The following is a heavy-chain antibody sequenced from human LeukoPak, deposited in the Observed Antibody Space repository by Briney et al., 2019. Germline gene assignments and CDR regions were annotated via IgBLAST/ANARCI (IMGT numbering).Heavy chain of an antibody. CDR3: AKAVGQWLVEFDY. Sequence: GGSLRPSCAASGFTFSSYAMSWVRQAPGKGLEWVSAISGSGGSTYYADSVKGRFTISRDNSKNTLYLQMNSLRAEDTAVYYCAKAVGQWLVEFDYWGQGTLVTVSS. D-gene: IGHD6-19*01. CDR2: ISGSGGST. CDR1: GFTFSSYA. J-gene: IGHJ4*02. V-gene: IGHV3-23*01.